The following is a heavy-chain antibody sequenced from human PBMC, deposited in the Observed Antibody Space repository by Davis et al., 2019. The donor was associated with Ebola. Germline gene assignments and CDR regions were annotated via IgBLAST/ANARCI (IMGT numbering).Heavy chain of an antibody. Sequence: GESLKISCAASGFTFSSYAMHWVRQAPGKGLEWVAVISYDGSNKYYADSVKGRFTISRDNSKNTLYLQMNSLRAEDTAVYYCAREGNYGSGSKNSLDYNWFDPWGQGTLVTVSS. V-gene: IGHV3-30-3*01. J-gene: IGHJ5*02. CDR2: ISYDGSNK. CDR3: AREGNYGSGSKNSLDYNWFDP. D-gene: IGHD3-10*01. CDR1: GFTFSSYA.